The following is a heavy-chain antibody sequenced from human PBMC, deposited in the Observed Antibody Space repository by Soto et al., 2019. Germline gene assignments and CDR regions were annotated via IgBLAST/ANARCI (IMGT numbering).Heavy chain of an antibody. J-gene: IGHJ6*02. CDR3: ARGRTWGIAAAGVYGMDV. D-gene: IGHD6-13*01. CDR2: INHSGST. Sequence: SETLSLTCAVYGGSFSGYYWSWIRQPPGKGLEWIGEINHSGSTNYNPSLKSRVTISVDTSKDQFSLKLSSVTAADTAVYYCARGRTWGIAAAGVYGMDVWGQGTTVTVSS. CDR1: GGSFSGYY. V-gene: IGHV4-34*01.